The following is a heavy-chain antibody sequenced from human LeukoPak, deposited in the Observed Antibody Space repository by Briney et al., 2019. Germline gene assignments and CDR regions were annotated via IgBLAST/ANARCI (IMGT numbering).Heavy chain of an antibody. CDR3: ARHPGGRHQYYYGSGSYYNGGFGY. V-gene: IGHV4-39*01. D-gene: IGHD3-10*01. CDR1: GGSISSSSYY. Sequence: PSETLSLTCTVSGGSISSSSYYWGWIRQPPGKGLEWIGEINHSGSTNYNPSLKSRVTISVDTSKNQFSLKLSSVTAADTAVYYCARHPGGRHQYYYGSGSYYNGGFGYWGQGTLVTVSS. J-gene: IGHJ4*02. CDR2: INHSGST.